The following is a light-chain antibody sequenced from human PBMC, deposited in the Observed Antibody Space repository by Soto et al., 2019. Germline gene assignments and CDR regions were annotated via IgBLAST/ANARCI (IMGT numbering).Light chain of an antibody. CDR3: QPYNDWPPWT. Sequence: EIVMTQSPATLSVSPGERATLSCRASQSISSHLVWYQQKPGQAPRLVIYGASTRVTGIPARFSGSGSGTEFTLTISSVQSEDFAVYYCQPYNDWPPWTFGPGTKVEIK. CDR1: QSISSH. V-gene: IGKV3D-15*01. CDR2: GAS. J-gene: IGKJ1*01.